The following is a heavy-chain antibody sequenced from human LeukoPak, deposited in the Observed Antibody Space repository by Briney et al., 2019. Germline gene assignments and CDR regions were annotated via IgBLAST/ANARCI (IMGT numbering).Heavy chain of an antibody. CDR1: GYTFTGYY. J-gene: IGHJ4*02. CDR2: INPNSGGT. D-gene: IGHD2-2*01. V-gene: IGHV1-2*02. Sequence: ASVKVSCKASGYTFTGYYMHWVRQAPGQGLEWMGWINPNSGGTNYAQKFQGRVTMTRDTSISTAYMELSRLRSDDTAVYYCARDPDRALPAALTTFDYWGQGTLVTVSS. CDR3: ARDPDRALPAALTTFDY.